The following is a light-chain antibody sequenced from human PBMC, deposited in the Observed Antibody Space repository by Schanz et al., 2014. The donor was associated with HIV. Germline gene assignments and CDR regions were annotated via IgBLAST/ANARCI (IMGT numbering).Light chain of an antibody. J-gene: IGKJ4*01. CDR2: SAS. CDR3: QNTGSAPLT. Sequence: DFQMTQSPSSLSASVGDRVTITCRASQDISNYLAWYQQRPGQVPRLLIDSASTLQTGVPSRFSGSGSGTDFTLTINSLQPEDFATYYWQNTGSAPLTFGGGTKVE. CDR1: QDISNY. V-gene: IGKV1-27*01.